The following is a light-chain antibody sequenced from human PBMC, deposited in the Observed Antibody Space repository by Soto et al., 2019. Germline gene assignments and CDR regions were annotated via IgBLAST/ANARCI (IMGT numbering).Light chain of an antibody. J-gene: IGLJ2*01. CDR2: ADS. Sequence: SYVLTQPPSVSVAPRQTARITCGGNDIGSNSVHWYQQKPGQAPVLVVYADSDRPSGIPDRFSGSNSGNTATLTISGVEDVDEADYYCQVWDTSSDHVVFGGGTKLTVL. CDR1: DIGSNS. CDR3: QVWDTSSDHVV. V-gene: IGLV3-21*02.